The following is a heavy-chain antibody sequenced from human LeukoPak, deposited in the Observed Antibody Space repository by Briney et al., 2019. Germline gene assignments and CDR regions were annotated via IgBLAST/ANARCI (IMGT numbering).Heavy chain of an antibody. CDR2: ISAYNGNT. Sequence: ASVKVSCKDSGYTFTSYGISWVRQAPGQGLEWIGWISAYNGNTNYAQKLQGRVTMTTDTSTSTAYMELRSLRSDDTAVYYCAIVGRVAVAGHFDYWGQGTPVTVSS. D-gene: IGHD6-19*01. CDR3: AIVGRVAVAGHFDY. J-gene: IGHJ4*02. V-gene: IGHV1-18*01. CDR1: GYTFTSYG.